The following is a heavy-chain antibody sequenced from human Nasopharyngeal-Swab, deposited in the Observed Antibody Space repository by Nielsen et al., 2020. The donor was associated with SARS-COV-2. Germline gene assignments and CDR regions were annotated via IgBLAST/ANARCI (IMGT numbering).Heavy chain of an antibody. CDR3: ARGLYDGSGLLDS. Sequence: SETLSLTCTVSGDSINSHFWSWIRQPPGKGLDWIAYISYGGSTNYNPSLRSRVTISVDTSKSQFSLKLTSVTAADTAVYYCARGLYDGSGLLDSWGHGTLVTVSS. CDR1: GDSINSHF. CDR2: ISYGGST. D-gene: IGHD3-22*01. V-gene: IGHV4-59*11. J-gene: IGHJ5*01.